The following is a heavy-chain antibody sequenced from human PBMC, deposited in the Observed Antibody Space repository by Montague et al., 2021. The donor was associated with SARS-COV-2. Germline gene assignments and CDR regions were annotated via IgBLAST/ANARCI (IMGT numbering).Heavy chain of an antibody. J-gene: IGHJ4*02. CDR2: IDWDVDK. CDR1: GFSLSTSGMC. Sequence: PALVKPTQTLTLTCTFSGFSLSTSGMCVSWIRQPPGKALEWLALIDWDVDKYYSTSLKTRLTISKDTSKNQVVLTMTNMDPVDTATYYCARSFSIFGVVIIPAYFDYWGQGTLVTVSS. CDR3: ARSFSIFGVVIIPAYFDY. D-gene: IGHD3-3*01. V-gene: IGHV2-70*01.